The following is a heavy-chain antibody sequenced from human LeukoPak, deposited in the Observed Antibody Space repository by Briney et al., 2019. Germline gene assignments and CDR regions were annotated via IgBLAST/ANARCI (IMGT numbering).Heavy chain of an antibody. V-gene: IGHV4-34*01. J-gene: IGHJ5*02. CDR2: INHSGST. CDR1: GGSFSGYY. Sequence: SEILSLTCAVYGGSFSGYYWSWIRQPPGKGLEWIGEINHSGSTNYNPSLKSRVTIPLHESKIQFSVRRSSVTAAASAVYYCARGWAKGVLIVATIRWFVPWVQGRQVAVSS. D-gene: IGHD5-12*01. CDR3: ARGWAKGVLIVATIRWFVP.